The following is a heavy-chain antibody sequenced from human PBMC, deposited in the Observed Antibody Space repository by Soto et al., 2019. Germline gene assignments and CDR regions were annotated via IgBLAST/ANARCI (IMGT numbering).Heavy chain of an antibody. Sequence: SETLSLTCTVSGGSISSYYWSWIRQPAGKGLEWIGRIYTSGSTNYNPSLKSRVTMSVDTSKNQFSLKLSSVTAADTAVYYCARDGYDSSGYYYAYFDYRGQGTLVTVSS. CDR2: IYTSGST. D-gene: IGHD3-22*01. V-gene: IGHV4-4*07. J-gene: IGHJ4*02. CDR3: ARDGYDSSGYYYAYFDY. CDR1: GGSISSYY.